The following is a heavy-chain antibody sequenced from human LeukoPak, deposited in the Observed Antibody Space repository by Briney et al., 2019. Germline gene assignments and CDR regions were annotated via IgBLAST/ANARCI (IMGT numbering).Heavy chain of an antibody. D-gene: IGHD2-2*01. Sequence: SETLSLTCTVSGGSTSSYYWTWIRRPAGKGLEWIGHIYSSGSANYSPSLKSRVTMSVDTSKNQFSLKLSSVTAADTAVYYCAREVRCSTTRCYGLFDYWGQGTLVTVSS. J-gene: IGHJ4*02. CDR2: IYSSGSA. CDR3: AREVRCSTTRCYGLFDY. CDR1: GGSTSSYY. V-gene: IGHV4-4*07.